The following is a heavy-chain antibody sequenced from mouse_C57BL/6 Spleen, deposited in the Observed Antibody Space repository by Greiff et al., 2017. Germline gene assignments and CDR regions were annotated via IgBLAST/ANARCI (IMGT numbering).Heavy chain of an antibody. D-gene: IGHD2-4*01. CDR2: INPYNGDT. CDR1: GYSFTGYF. CDR3: ARKGVGEDYDSAWFAY. Sequence: EVQLQQSGPELVKPGDSVKISCKASGYSFTGYFMNWVMQSHGKSLEWIGRINPYNGDTFYNQKFKGKATLTVDKSSSTAHMELRSLTSEDSAVYYCARKGVGEDYDSAWFAYWGQGTLVTVSA. J-gene: IGHJ3*01. V-gene: IGHV1-20*01.